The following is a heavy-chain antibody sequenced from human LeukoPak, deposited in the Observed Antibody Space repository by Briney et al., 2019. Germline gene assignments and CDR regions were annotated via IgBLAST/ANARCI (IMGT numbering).Heavy chain of an antibody. J-gene: IGHJ4*02. V-gene: IGHV4-34*01. Sequence: PSETLSLTCAVYGGSFSGYYWSWIRQPPGKGLEWIGEINHSGSTNYNPSLKSRVTISVDTSKNQFSLKLSSVTAADTAVYYCARAIGGGGYFDYWGQGTLVTVSS. CDR1: GGSFSGYY. CDR3: ARAIGGGGYFDY. D-gene: IGHD3-3*01. CDR2: INHSGST.